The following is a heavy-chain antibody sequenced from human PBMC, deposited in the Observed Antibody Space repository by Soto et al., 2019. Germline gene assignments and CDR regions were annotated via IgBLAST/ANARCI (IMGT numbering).Heavy chain of an antibody. V-gene: IGHV1-69*13. Sequence: EASVKVSCKASGGTFSSYAISWVRQAPGQGLEWMGGIIPIFGTANYAQKFQGRVTITADESTSTAYMELSSLRSEDTAVYYCARDCSSTSCYEDYYYYGMDVWGQGTTVTVSS. CDR1: GGTFSSYA. J-gene: IGHJ6*02. CDR3: ARDCSSTSCYEDYYYYGMDV. D-gene: IGHD2-2*01. CDR2: IIPIFGTA.